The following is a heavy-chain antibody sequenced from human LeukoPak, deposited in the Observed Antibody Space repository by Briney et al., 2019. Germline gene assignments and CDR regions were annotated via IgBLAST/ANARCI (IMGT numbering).Heavy chain of an antibody. J-gene: IGHJ6*02. CDR1: GYTFTGYY. Sequence: ASVKVSCKASGYTFTGYYMHWVRQAPGQGLEWMGWINPNSGGTNYAQKLQGRVTMTEDTSTDTAYMELSSLRSEDTAVYYCATVGPGIAVAGYPIYYYYYGMDVWGQGTTVTVSS. CDR3: ATVGPGIAVAGYPIYYYYYGMDV. CDR2: INPNSGGT. V-gene: IGHV1-2*02. D-gene: IGHD6-19*01.